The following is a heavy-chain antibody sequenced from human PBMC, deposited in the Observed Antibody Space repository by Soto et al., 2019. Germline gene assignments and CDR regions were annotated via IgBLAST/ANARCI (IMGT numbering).Heavy chain of an antibody. D-gene: IGHD6-13*01. J-gene: IGHJ6*02. CDR2: IYPGDSDT. V-gene: IGHV5-51*01. Sequence: GQPLKISCKASGYSFSTYWIAWVRQMSGKGLEWMGIIYPGDSDTTYSPSFQGQVTISADKSISTAYLQWSSLKASDTAMYYCARLGAALDVWGQGTTVTVSS. CDR1: GYSFSTYW. CDR3: ARLGAALDV.